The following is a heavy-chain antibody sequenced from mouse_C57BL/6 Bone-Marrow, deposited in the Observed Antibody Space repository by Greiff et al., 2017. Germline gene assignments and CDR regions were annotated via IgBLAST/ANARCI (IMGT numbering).Heavy chain of an antibody. CDR2: INPYNGGT. CDR1: GYTFTDYY. CDR3: AHYGSAPCFAY. J-gene: IGHJ3*01. Sequence: VQLKESGPVLVKPGASVKMSCKASGYTFTDYYMNWVKQSHGKSLEWIGVINPYNGGTSYNQKFKGKATLTVDKSSSTAYMELNSLTSEDSAVFYCAHYGSAPCFAYWGEETLGTVSA. D-gene: IGHD1-1*01. V-gene: IGHV1-19*01.